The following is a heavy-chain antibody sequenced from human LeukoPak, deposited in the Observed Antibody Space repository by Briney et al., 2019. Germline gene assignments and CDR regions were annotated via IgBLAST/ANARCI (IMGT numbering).Heavy chain of an antibody. Sequence: SETLSLTCAVSGGSISSGGYSWSWIRQPPGKGLEWIGYIYHSGSTYYNPSLKSRVTISVDRSKNQFSLKLSSVTAADTAVYYCASRLGYCSGGSCYGQYYYYGMDVWGQGTTVTVSS. J-gene: IGHJ6*02. V-gene: IGHV4-30-2*01. CDR2: IYHSGST. CDR1: GGSISSGGYS. D-gene: IGHD2-15*01. CDR3: ASRLGYCSGGSCYGQYYYYGMDV.